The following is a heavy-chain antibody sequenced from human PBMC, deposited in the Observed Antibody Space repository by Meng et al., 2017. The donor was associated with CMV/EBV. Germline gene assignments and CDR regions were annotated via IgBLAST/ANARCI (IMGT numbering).Heavy chain of an antibody. CDR3: ARLRGTVPRLEYYYYYYGMDV. D-gene: IGHD3-3*01. Sequence: GSLRLSCAVYGGSFSGYYWGWIRQPAGKGLEWIGEINHSGSTNYNPSLKSRVTISVDTSKNQFSLKLSSVTAADTAVYYCARLRGTVPRLEYYYYYYGMDVWGQGTTVTVSS. V-gene: IGHV4-34*01. J-gene: IGHJ6*02. CDR2: INHSGST. CDR1: GGSFSGYY.